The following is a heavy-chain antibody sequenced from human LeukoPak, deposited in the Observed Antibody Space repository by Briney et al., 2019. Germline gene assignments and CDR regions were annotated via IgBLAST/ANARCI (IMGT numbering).Heavy chain of an antibody. CDR2: ISGSGGTGT. Sequence: GGSLRLSCTASGFTFSSYAMSWVRQAPGKGLEWVSAISGSGGTGTYYADSVKGRFTISRDNSKNTLYLQMNSLRAEDTAVYYCARDPNSSGYYGGYFDYWGQGTLVTVSS. CDR3: ARDPNSSGYYGGYFDY. J-gene: IGHJ4*02. D-gene: IGHD3-22*01. CDR1: GFTFSSYA. V-gene: IGHV3-23*01.